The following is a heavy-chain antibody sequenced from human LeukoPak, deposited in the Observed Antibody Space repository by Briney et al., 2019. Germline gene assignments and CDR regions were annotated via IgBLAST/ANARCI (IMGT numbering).Heavy chain of an antibody. Sequence: ASVKVSCKASGYTFTNYYIHWVRQAPGQGLELMGITDPIGGSTNYAQKFQGRVTMTRDTSTSTVYMELSSLRSEDSAVYYCARWTTTYLDYWGQGTLVTVSS. CDR3: ARWTTTYLDY. CDR1: GYTFTNYY. V-gene: IGHV1-46*01. J-gene: IGHJ4*02. CDR2: TDPIGGST. D-gene: IGHD4-11*01.